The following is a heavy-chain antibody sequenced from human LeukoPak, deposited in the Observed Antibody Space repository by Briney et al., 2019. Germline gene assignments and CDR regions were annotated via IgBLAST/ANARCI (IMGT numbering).Heavy chain of an antibody. CDR2: INHSGST. CDR1: GFTFDDYA. CDR3: ARRPMVRGYYYYYYMDV. J-gene: IGHJ6*03. V-gene: IGHV4-34*01. D-gene: IGHD3-10*01. Sequence: GSLRLSCAASGFTFDDYAMHWVRQAPGKGLEWIGEINHSGSTNYNPSLKSRVTISVDTSKNQFSLKLSSVTAADTAVYYCARRPMVRGYYYYYYMDVWGKGTTVTISS.